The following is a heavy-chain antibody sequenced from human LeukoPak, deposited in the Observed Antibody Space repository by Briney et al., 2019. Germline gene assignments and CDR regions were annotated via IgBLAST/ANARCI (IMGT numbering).Heavy chain of an antibody. V-gene: IGHV3-23*01. J-gene: IGHJ5*02. CDR1: GFTFSSYA. CDR3: AKEGRAVTTYSFWFDP. D-gene: IGHD4-17*01. CDR2: ISGSGGST. Sequence: GGSLRLSCAASGFTFSSYAMSWVRQAPGKGLEWVSAISGSGGSTYYADSVKGRFTISRDNSKNTLYLQMNSLRAEDTAVYYCAKEGRAVTTYSFWFDPWGQGTLVTVSS.